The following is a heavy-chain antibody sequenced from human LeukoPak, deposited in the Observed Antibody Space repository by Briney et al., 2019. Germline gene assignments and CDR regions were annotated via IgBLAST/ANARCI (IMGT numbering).Heavy chain of an antibody. CDR3: ARSKSSDYGDRYYFDS. Sequence: ASVKVSCKASGYTFTGYYIHWVRQAPRQGLEWMGWINPNSGDTKNAQNFQGRVTMTRDTSISTAYMELSSLRSVDTAVYYCARSKSSDYGDRYYFDSWGQGTLVTVSS. J-gene: IGHJ4*02. CDR2: INPNSGDT. V-gene: IGHV1-2*02. D-gene: IGHD4-17*01. CDR1: GYTFTGYY.